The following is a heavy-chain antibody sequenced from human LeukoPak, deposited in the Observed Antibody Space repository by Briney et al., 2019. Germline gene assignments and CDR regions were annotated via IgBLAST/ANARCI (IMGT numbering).Heavy chain of an antibody. Sequence: ASVKVSCKASGYTFTGYYMHWVRQAPGQGLEWMGWINPNSGGTNYAQKFQGRVTMTRDASISTAYMELSRLRSDDTAVYYCARVGLRGYYDSSGYYSWYFDYWGQGTLVTVSS. V-gene: IGHV1-2*02. D-gene: IGHD3-22*01. CDR2: INPNSGGT. J-gene: IGHJ4*02. CDR1: GYTFTGYY. CDR3: ARVGLRGYYDSSGYYSWYFDY.